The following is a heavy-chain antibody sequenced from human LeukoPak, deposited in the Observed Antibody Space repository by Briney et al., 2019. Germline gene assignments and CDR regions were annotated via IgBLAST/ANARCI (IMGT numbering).Heavy chain of an antibody. D-gene: IGHD6-19*01. V-gene: IGHV4-61*02. Sequence: KPSETLSLTCTVSGDSVNSGAYYWSWLRQPAGKEPEWIGRIYPLETTNYNPSLKSRVAISVDTSKNQFSPKLSSVTAADTAVYYCAREIVAGLGVSFDIWGQGTMVTVSS. CDR1: GDSVNSGAYY. CDR3: AREIVAGLGVSFDI. CDR2: IYPLETT. J-gene: IGHJ3*02.